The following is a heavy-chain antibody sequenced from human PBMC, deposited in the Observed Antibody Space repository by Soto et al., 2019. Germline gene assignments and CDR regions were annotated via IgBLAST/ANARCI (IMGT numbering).Heavy chain of an antibody. V-gene: IGHV3-15*01. CDR1: GFTFSIAW. D-gene: IGHD1-1*01. CDR3: TTGTTCAEDD. Sequence: EVQLVESGGGLVKPGGSLRLSCVASGFTFSIAWLSWVRQAPGKGLEWVGRIRSKAAGGTEAYAAPLKVRFTISRDDSANTMYLQMNNLKTDDTASYYCTTGTTCAEDDWGQGTLVTVSS. CDR2: IRSKAAGGTE. J-gene: IGHJ4*02.